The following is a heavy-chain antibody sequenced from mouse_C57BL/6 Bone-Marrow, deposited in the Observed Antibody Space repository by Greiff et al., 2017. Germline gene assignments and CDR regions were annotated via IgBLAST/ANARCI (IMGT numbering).Heavy chain of an antibody. Sequence: EVKLVESGGGLVKPGGSLKLSCAASGFTFSDYGMHWVRQAPEKGLEWVAYISSGSSTIYYADTVKGRFTISRDNAKTTLFLQMTSLRSEDTAMYYCAREGNYSLWYFDVWGTGTTVTVSS. CDR3: AREGNYSLWYFDV. CDR1: GFTFSDYG. J-gene: IGHJ1*03. V-gene: IGHV5-17*01. D-gene: IGHD2-1*01. CDR2: ISSGSSTI.